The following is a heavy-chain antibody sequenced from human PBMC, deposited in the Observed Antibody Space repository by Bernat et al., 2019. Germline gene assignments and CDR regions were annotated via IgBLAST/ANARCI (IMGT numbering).Heavy chain of an antibody. Sequence: QVQLVQSGAEVKKPGASVKVSCNASGYTFTSYAMHWVRQAPGQRLEWMGWINAGNGNTKYSQKFQGRVTITRDTSASTAYMELSSLRSEDTAVYYCARGPRSVPTPLDYWGQETLVTFPS. CDR2: INAGNGNT. J-gene: IGHJ4*02. CDR1: GYTFTSYA. V-gene: IGHV1-3*01. D-gene: IGHD4-17*01. CDR3: ARGPRSVPTPLDY.